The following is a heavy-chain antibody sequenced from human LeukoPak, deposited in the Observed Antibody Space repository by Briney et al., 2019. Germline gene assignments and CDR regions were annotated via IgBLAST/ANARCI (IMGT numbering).Heavy chain of an antibody. CDR2: ITGSGGAV. CDR3: ARNGGGLDY. Sequence: GGSLRLSCAASEFTFSSYDIIWVCQAPGKGLEWVSWITGSGGAVKYTDSVKGRFTISRDNAKKSVYLQMNSLRVEDTAVYYCARNGGGLDYWGQGTLVTVSS. V-gene: IGHV3-48*03. D-gene: IGHD3-16*01. CDR1: EFTFSSYD. J-gene: IGHJ4*02.